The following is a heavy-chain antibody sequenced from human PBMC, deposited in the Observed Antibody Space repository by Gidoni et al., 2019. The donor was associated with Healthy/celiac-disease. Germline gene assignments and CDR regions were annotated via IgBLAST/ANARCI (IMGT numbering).Heavy chain of an antibody. CDR3: RAWYYDFWSGYYTGGDY. Sequence: QVQLHQWGAGLLKPSETLSLTCAVYGRSFSGYYCSCIRQPPGKGLEWIGEINHSGSTNYNPSLKSRVTISVDTSKNQFSLKLSSVTAADTAVYYCRAWYYDFWSGYYTGGDYWGQGTLVTVSS. V-gene: IGHV4-34*01. CDR1: GRSFSGYY. D-gene: IGHD3-3*01. J-gene: IGHJ4*02. CDR2: INHSGST.